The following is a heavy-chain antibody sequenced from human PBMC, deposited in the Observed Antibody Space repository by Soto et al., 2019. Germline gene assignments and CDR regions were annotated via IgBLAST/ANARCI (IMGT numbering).Heavy chain of an antibody. Sequence: VQLVESGGGVVQPGRSLRLSCAASGFTFSDYAMHWVRQAPGKGLEWVAVVSHDGRNTHYADSVKGRFTISRDSSKNTVSLEMTSLRAEDMVGYYCAKGGRQWLVTSDFNYWGQGALVTVSS. CDR1: GFTFSDYA. D-gene: IGHD6-19*01. V-gene: IGHV3-30*18. CDR2: VSHDGRNT. CDR3: AKGGRQWLVTSDFNY. J-gene: IGHJ4*02.